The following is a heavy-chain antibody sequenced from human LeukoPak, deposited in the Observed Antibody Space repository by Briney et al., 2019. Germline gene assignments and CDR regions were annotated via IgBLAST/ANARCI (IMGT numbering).Heavy chain of an antibody. V-gene: IGHV3-23*01. J-gene: IGHJ4*02. CDR2: ISGSGGST. CDR1: GFTFSSYA. CDR3: AKDRRGCTSTSCYYRFDY. D-gene: IGHD2-2*01. Sequence: GGSLRLSCAASGFTFSSYAMSWVRQAPGKGLEWVSGISGSGGSTHYADSVKGRFTISRDNSKNTLYLQMNSLRAEDTAVYYCAKDRRGCTSTSCYYRFDYWGQGTLSPSPQ.